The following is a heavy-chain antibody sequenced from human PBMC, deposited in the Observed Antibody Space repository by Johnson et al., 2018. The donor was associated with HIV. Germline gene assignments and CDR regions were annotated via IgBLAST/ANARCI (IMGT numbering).Heavy chain of an antibody. J-gene: IGHJ3*02. V-gene: IGHV3-7*02. CDR3: SSPWYYDMYAFDI. Sequence: MQLVESGGGLVQPGGSLRLSCAASGFTFSSYWMSWVRQAPGKGLEWVANIKQDGSEKYYVDSVTGRFSISRDNSKNTVYLQMNSLRPEDTAVYYCSSPWYYDMYAFDIWGQGTLVTVSS. CDR2: IKQDGSEK. D-gene: IGHD3-22*01. CDR1: GFTFSSYW.